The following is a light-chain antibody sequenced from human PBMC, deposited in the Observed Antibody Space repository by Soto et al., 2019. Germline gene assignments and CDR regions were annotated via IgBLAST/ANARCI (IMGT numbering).Light chain of an antibody. J-gene: IGKJ4*01. CDR2: KAS. V-gene: IGKV1-5*03. CDR1: HNIDSW. CDR3: QQYLSYPLS. Sequence: DIQMTQSPSTLSASVGDTVTITCRASHNIDSWLAWYQQKPGKAPEVLIHKASNLESGVPSRFTGGGSGTEFTLTISSLQPDDFASYYCQQYLSYPLSFGGGTKVEIK.